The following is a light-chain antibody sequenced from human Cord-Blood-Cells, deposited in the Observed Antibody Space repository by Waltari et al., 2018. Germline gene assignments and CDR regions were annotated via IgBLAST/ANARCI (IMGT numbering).Light chain of an antibody. J-gene: IGLJ2*01. CDR3: SSYAGSNNIVV. CDR2: EVS. V-gene: IGLV2-8*01. Sequence: QSALTQPPSASVSPGPSATIPCTGTTSDVGGYNYVSWYQQHPGKAPKLMIYEVSKRPSGVPDRFSGSKSGNTASLTVSGLQAEDEADYYCSSYAGSNNIVVFGGGTKLTVL. CDR1: TSDVGGYNY.